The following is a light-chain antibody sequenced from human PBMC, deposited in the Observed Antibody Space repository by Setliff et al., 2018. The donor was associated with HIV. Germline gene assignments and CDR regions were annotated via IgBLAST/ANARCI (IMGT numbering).Light chain of an antibody. J-gene: IGLJ1*01. CDR1: SSDVGGYNH. CDR3: SSYTSNSTYV. CDR2: DVS. V-gene: IGLV2-14*01. Sequence: QSALTQPASVSGSPGQSITISCTGTSSDVGGYNHVSWYQQHPGKAPKLMIYDVSKGPSGISNRFSGSKSGNTASLTISGLQAEDEADYYCSSYTSNSTYVFGPGTKVTVL.